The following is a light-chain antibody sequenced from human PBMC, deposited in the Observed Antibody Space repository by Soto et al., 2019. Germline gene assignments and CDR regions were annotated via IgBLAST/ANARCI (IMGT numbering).Light chain of an antibody. J-gene: IGLJ1*01. CDR2: DVS. V-gene: IGLV2-14*03. CDR3: SSFTSTTTLDV. CDR1: SSDVGAYNR. Sequence: QSVLTQPASVSGSPGQSITISCTGTSSDVGAYNRVSWYRQHPGKAPKLMIYDVSSRPSGVSNRFSGSKSGNTAFLTISRLQAEEEADYYCSSFTSTTTLDVFGTGTKLTVL.